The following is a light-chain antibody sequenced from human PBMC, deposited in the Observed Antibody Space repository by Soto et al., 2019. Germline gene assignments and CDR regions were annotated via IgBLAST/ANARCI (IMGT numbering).Light chain of an antibody. CDR1: SSDVGGYNY. CDR2: DVS. CDR3: SSYTSSSTLV. Sequence: QCVLTQPASVYGLPGESITISCNGTSSDVGGYNYVSWYQQHPGKAPKLMVYDVSNRPSGVSNRFSGSKSGNTASLTISGLQAEDEADYYCSSYTSSSTLVFGTGTKVTVL. V-gene: IGLV2-14*01. J-gene: IGLJ1*01.